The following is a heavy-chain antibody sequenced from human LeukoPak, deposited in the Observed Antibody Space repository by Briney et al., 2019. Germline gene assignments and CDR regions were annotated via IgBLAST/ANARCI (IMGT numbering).Heavy chain of an antibody. V-gene: IGHV1-18*01. CDR1: GYTFTSYG. D-gene: IGHD2-2*01. J-gene: IGHJ5*02. Sequence: ASVKVSCKASGYTFTSYGISWVRQAPGQGLEWMGWISAYNGNTNYAQKLQGRVTMTTDTSTSTAYMELRSLRSDDTAVYYRARDRTAWGYCSNTSCDNWFDPWGQGTLVTVSS. CDR2: ISAYNGNT. CDR3: ARDRTAWGYCSNTSCDNWFDP.